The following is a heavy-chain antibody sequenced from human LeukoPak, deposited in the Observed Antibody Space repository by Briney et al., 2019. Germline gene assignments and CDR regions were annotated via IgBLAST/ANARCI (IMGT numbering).Heavy chain of an antibody. J-gene: IGHJ6*02. Sequence: ASVKVSCKASGYTFTSYDINWVRQATGQGLEWIGWMNPNSGNTGYAQKFQGRVTMTRNTSISTAYMELSSLRSDDTAVYYCARVGGGYSGYDPYYYYYGMDVWGQGTLVTVSS. V-gene: IGHV1-8*01. CDR2: MNPNSGNT. D-gene: IGHD5-12*01. CDR3: ARVGGGYSGYDPYYYYYGMDV. CDR1: GYTFTSYD.